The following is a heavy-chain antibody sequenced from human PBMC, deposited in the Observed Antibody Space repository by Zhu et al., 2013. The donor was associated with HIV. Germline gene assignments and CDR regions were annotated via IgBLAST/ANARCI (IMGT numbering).Heavy chain of an antibody. Sequence: QVQLVQSGAEVKKPGASVKVSCKASGYTFTGYYMHWVRQAPGQGLEWMGWINPNSGGTNYAQKFQGRVTMTRDTSISTAYMELSRLRSDDTAVYYCARGRTRRWLQFSGYAFDIWGQGTMVTVSS. CDR3: ARGRTRRWLQFSGYAFDI. D-gene: IGHD3-10*02. CDR1: GYTFTGYY. CDR2: INPNSGGT. V-gene: IGHV1-2*02. J-gene: IGHJ3*02.